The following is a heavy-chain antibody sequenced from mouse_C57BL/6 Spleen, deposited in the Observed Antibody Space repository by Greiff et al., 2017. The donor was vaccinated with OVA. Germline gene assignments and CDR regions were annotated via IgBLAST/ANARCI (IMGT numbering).Heavy chain of an antibody. CDR1: GYSITSGYY. J-gene: IGHJ4*01. V-gene: IGHV3-6*01. Sequence: LQESGPGLVKPSQSLSLTCSVTGYSITSGYYWNWIRQFPGNKLEWMGYISYDGSNNYNPSLKNRISITRDTSKNQFFLKLNSVTTEDTATYYCARDDYDYYAMDYWGQGTSVTVSS. D-gene: IGHD2-4*01. CDR2: ISYDGSN. CDR3: ARDDYDYYAMDY.